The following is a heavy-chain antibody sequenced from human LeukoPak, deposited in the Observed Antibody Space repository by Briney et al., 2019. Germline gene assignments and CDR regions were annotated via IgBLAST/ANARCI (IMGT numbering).Heavy chain of an antibody. CDR2: INPNSGGT. CDR1: GYTFTGYY. D-gene: IGHD6-6*01. V-gene: IGHV1-2*02. J-gene: IGHJ5*02. Sequence: ASVKVSCKASGYTFTGYYMHWVRQAPGQGLEWMGWINPNSGGTNYAQKFQGRVTMTRDTSISTAYMELSRLRSDDTAVYYCARGVVVGSIAARFSGFDPWGQGTLVTVSS. CDR3: ARGVVVGSIAARFSGFDP.